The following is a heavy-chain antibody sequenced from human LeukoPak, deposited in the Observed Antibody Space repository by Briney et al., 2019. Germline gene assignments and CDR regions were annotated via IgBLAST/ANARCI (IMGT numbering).Heavy chain of an antibody. CDR3: YGIRLGDGFDI. CDR1: GFTVSSNY. D-gene: IGHD3-16*01. V-gene: IGHV3-53*01. J-gene: IGHJ3*02. CDR2: IYSGGFT. Sequence: PGGSLRLSCAACGFTVSSNYMGWFRQAPGKGMEWVSVIYSGGFTSYAHSVKGRFTISRDSSKNTLYLQMNSLRAEDTAVYYCYGIRLGDGFDIWGQRTMVIVSS.